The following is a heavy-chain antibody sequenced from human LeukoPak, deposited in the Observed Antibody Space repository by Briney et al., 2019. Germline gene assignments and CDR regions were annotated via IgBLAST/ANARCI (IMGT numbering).Heavy chain of an antibody. CDR2: IRYDGSNK. Sequence: PGGSLRLSCAASGFTFSSYGMHWVRQAPGKGLEWVAFIRYDGSNKYYADSVKGRFTISRDNSKNTLYPQMNSLRAEDTAVYYCAKDFEVVVTATLSPFDYWGQGTLVTVSS. V-gene: IGHV3-30*02. CDR1: GFTFSSYG. CDR3: AKDFEVVVTATLSPFDY. J-gene: IGHJ4*02. D-gene: IGHD2-21*02.